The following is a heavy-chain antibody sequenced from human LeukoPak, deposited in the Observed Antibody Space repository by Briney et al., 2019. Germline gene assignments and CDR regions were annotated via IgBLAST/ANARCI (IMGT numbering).Heavy chain of an antibody. D-gene: IGHD3-3*01. CDR3: AHSGYSNIFGNTFHI. Sequence: SGPTLVNPTQTLTLTCTFSGFSLSPSGVGEGWIRHPPGKALEWLALIYWDDDKRYSPSLKSRLTITKDTSKNQVVLTMTNMDPVDTATYYCAHSGYSNIFGNTFHIWGQGTMVTVSS. CDR1: GFSLSPSGVG. CDR2: IYWDDDK. V-gene: IGHV2-5*02. J-gene: IGHJ3*02.